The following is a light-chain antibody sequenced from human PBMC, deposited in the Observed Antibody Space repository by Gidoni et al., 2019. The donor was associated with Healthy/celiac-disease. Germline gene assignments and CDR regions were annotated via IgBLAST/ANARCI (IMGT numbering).Light chain of an antibody. CDR2: EVS. J-gene: IGLJ2*01. Sequence: QSALTQPASVSGSPGQSITISCTGTSSDVGGYNYVSWYPQHPGKAPKLMIYEVSNRPSGVSNRFSVSKSGNTASLTISGLQAEDEADYYCSSYTSSSTVVFGGGTKLTVL. CDR3: SSYTSSSTVV. CDR1: SSDVGGYNY. V-gene: IGLV2-14*01.